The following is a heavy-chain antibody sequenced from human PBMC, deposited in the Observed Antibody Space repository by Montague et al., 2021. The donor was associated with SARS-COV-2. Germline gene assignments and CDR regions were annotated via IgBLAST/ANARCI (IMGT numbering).Heavy chain of an antibody. CDR2: IFYTGAT. V-gene: IGHV4-59*02. J-gene: IGHJ3*01. CDR3: ATLGGRAGNCFDF. Sequence: SQSLSLTCTVSSGSVCGQYLAWIRQPPGKGLECIANIFYTGATYYNPSLGSRVSISVDTSKNQVALTVNSVTAADSAFYYCATLGGRAGNCFDFWGPGTFGIVSS. D-gene: IGHD1-1*01. CDR1: SGSVCGQY.